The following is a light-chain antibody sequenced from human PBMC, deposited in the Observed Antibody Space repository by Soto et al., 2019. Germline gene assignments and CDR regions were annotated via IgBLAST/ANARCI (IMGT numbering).Light chain of an antibody. CDR1: SSNIGAGYD. Sequence: QSALTQPPSVSGAPGQRVTISCTGSSSNIGAGYDVHWYQHLPGTAPKLLIHDNSIRPSGVPDRFSGSKSGTSASLAITGLQAEDEADYYCQSYDSSLSGWVFGGGTKLTVL. CDR2: DNS. CDR3: QSYDSSLSGWV. V-gene: IGLV1-40*01. J-gene: IGLJ3*02.